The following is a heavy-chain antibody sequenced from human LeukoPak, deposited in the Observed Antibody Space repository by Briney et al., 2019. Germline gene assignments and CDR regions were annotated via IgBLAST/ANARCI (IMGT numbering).Heavy chain of an antibody. V-gene: IGHV3-30*02. CDR1: GFTLSSYS. CDR3: AKDPYGGTYPSYFDY. Sequence: PGGSLRLSCAASGFTLSSYSMNWVRQAPGKGLDWVAFLRYDGSTTFYEDSVKGRFTISRDSSKNALYLQMNSLTPADTAIYYCAKDPYGGTYPSYFDYWGQGTLVTVSS. D-gene: IGHD1-26*01. CDR2: LRYDGSTT. J-gene: IGHJ4*02.